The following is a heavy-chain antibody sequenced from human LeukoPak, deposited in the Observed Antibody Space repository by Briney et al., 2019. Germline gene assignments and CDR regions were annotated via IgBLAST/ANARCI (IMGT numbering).Heavy chain of an antibody. CDR3: ARCAITLRGMDV. CDR2: IYYDGTT. V-gene: IGHV4-39*07. D-gene: IGHD2-2*01. CDR1: GGSISTSSYY. J-gene: IGHJ6*02. Sequence: SETLSLTCTVSGGSISTSSYYWGWIRQPPGKGLEWIGTIYYDGTTYSNPSLKSRVTISVDTSKNQFSLRLSSVTAADTAVYYCARCAITLRGMDVWGQGTTVTVSS.